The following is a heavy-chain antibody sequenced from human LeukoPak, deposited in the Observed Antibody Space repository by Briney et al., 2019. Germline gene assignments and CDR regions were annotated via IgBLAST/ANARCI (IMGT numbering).Heavy chain of an antibody. CDR3: ARVNGYYYDSSGYRPFDY. Sequence: SETLSLTCTVSGGSISSYYWSWIRQPAGKGLEWIGRIYTSGSTNYNPSLKSRVTMSVDTSKNQFSLKLSSVTAADTAVYYCARVNGYYYDSSGYRPFDYWGQGTLVTVSS. CDR2: IYTSGST. J-gene: IGHJ4*02. V-gene: IGHV4-4*07. D-gene: IGHD3-22*01. CDR1: GGSISSYY.